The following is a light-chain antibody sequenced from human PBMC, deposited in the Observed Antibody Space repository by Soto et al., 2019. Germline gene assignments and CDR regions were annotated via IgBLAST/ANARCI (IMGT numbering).Light chain of an antibody. CDR2: KAS. CDR3: QQYNSYPGT. CDR1: ESLSNW. Sequence: DIQITQSPSSVSSSVGDRVTITCRASESLSNWLAWYQQKPGKAPKLLIYKASSLESGVPSRFSGSGSGTEFTLTISSLQPDDFATYYCQQYNSYPGTFGQGTKVDIK. J-gene: IGKJ1*01. V-gene: IGKV1-5*03.